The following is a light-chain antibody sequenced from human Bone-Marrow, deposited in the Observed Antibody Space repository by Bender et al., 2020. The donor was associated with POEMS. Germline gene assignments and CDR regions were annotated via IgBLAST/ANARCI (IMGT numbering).Light chain of an antibody. J-gene: IGLJ1*01. CDR3: SSYAPSTTYV. V-gene: IGLV2-23*02. CDR2: DVN. Sequence: QSALTQPRSVSGSPGQSVTISCTGTSSNVGSDDLVSWYQQHPGKAPRVMIYDVNSRPSGVSNRFSGAKSGITASLTISSLQAEDEADYYCSSYAPSTTYVFGTGTKVTVL. CDR1: SSNVGSDDL.